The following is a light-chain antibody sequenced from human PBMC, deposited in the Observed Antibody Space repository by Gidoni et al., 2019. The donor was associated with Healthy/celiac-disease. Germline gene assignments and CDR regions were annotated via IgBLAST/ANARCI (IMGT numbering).Light chain of an antibody. CDR3: QQRSNWPLWT. V-gene: IGKV3-11*01. J-gene: IGKJ1*01. CDR1: QSVSSY. Sequence: EIVLTQSPATLSLSPGERATLSCRASQSVSSYLAWYQQKPGQAPRLLIYDASNRATGIPARFSGSGSGTDFTLTISSLEPEDFAVYYCQQRSNWPLWTFXQXTKVEFK. CDR2: DAS.